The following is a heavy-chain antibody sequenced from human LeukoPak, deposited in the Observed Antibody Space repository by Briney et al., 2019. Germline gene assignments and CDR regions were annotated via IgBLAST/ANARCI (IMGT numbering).Heavy chain of an antibody. CDR1: GFTFSSYS. D-gene: IGHD3/OR15-3a*01. CDR3: ARVLFVDPTY. V-gene: IGHV3-48*01. CDR2: ISSSSSTI. Sequence: GGSLRLSCAASGFTFSSYSMNWVRQAPGKGLEWVSYISSSSSTIYYADSVKGRFTISRDNAKNSLYLQMYSLRAEDTAVYYCARVLFVDPTYWGQGTLVTVSS. J-gene: IGHJ4*02.